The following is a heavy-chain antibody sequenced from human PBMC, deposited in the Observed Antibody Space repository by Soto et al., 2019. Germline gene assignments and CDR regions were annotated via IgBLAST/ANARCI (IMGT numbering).Heavy chain of an antibody. Sequence: ESLKLSCKGSGSSFTSYWISWVRQMPGKGLEWMGRIDPSDSYTNYSPSFQGHVTISADKSISTAYLQWSSRKASDTAMYYCARHSSPLYWSGGSGYSLSHYYFDYWGQGTRVTVSS. CDR2: IDPSDSYT. D-gene: IGHD2-15*01. J-gene: IGHJ4*02. CDR1: GSSFTSYW. CDR3: ARHSSPLYWSGGSGYSLSHYYFDY. V-gene: IGHV5-10-1*01.